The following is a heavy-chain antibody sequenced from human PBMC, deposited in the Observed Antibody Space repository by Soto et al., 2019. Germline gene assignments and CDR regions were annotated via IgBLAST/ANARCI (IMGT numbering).Heavy chain of an antibody. CDR3: AIQERIAVALTPERLYGMDV. D-gene: IGHD6-19*01. CDR1: GFTFTSSA. V-gene: IGHV1-58*01. J-gene: IGHJ6*02. CDR2: IVVGSGNT. Sequence: ASVKVSCKASGFTFTSSAVQWVRQARGQRLEWIGWIVVGSGNTNYAQKFQERVTITADESTSTAYMELSSLRSEDTAVYYCAIQERIAVALTPERLYGMDVWGQGTTVTVSS.